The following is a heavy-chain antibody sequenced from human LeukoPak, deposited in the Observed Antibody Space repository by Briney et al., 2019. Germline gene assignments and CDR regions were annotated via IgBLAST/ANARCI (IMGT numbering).Heavy chain of an antibody. V-gene: IGHV3-11*04. D-gene: IGHD2/OR15-2a*01. J-gene: IGHJ5*02. CDR1: GFSFTDYY. CDR2: ISARGDTI. Sequence: PGGSLRLSCEASGFSFTDYYMGWIRQAPGKGLEWVSYISARGDTIYYSDSVKGRFAVSRDNAENSLYLQMNSLRVEDTAVYYCVKDYFGKLDPWGQGTLVTVSS. CDR3: VKDYFGKLDP.